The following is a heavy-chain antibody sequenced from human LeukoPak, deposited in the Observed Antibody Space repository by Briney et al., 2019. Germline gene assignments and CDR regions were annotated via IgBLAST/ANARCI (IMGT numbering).Heavy chain of an antibody. V-gene: IGHV1-8*03. CDR1: GGTFSSYA. J-gene: IGHJ3*02. CDR2: MNPNSGNT. Sequence: GASVKVSCKASGGTFSSYAISWVRQATGQGLEWMGWMNPNSGNTGYAQKFQGRVTITRNTSISTAYMELSSLRSEDTAVYYCARGGQAAYAFDIWGQGTMVTVSS. CDR3: ARGGQAAYAFDI.